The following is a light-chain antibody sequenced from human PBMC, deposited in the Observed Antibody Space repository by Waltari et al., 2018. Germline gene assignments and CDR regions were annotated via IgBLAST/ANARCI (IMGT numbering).Light chain of an antibody. CDR1: SSNIGRNT. CDR3: SVWDDSLNGVI. CDR2: YNK. J-gene: IGLJ2*01. Sequence: QSVLTQPPSASGTPGQRVTISCSGGSSNIGRNTVNWYQHVPGTAPKLLIYYNKQRPSGVPDRCSGSMSDTSASLAISGLQSEDEATYYCSVWDDSLNGVIFGGGTNLAVL. V-gene: IGLV1-44*01.